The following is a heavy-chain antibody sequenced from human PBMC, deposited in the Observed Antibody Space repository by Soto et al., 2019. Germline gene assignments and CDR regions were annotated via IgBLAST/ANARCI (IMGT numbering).Heavy chain of an antibody. Sequence: ASVKVSCKASGGTFSSYTISWVRQAPGQGLEWMGRIIPILGIANYAQKFQGRVTITADKSTSTAYMELSSLRSEDTAVYYCASRAQYYDILTGYPEAWFDPWGQGTLVTVSS. V-gene: IGHV1-69*02. D-gene: IGHD3-9*01. CDR3: ASRAQYYDILTGYPEAWFDP. CDR1: GGTFSSYT. J-gene: IGHJ5*02. CDR2: IIPILGIA.